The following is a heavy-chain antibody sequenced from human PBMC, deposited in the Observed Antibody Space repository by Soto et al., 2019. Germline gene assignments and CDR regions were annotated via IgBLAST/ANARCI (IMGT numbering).Heavy chain of an antibody. CDR3: AIDFGSTDY. CDR2: ISGYNSIT. D-gene: IGHD3-10*01. Sequence: QVPLVQSGAEVKKPGASVKVSCEASGYTFSSYGISWVRQAPGQGLEWMGWISGYNSITRNAPKFQGRVTMTTDTSTSTAYMSLRSMRSNNTTVSYCAIDFGSTDYWGQELLVTVSS. V-gene: IGHV1-18*01. J-gene: IGHJ4*02. CDR1: GYTFSSYG.